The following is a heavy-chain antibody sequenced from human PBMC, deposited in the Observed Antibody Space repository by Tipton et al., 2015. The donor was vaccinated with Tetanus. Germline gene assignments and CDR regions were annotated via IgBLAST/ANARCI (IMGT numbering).Heavy chain of an antibody. D-gene: IGHD6-25*01. CDR1: GGSISSRNYY. CDR3: ARMQRYGMDV. V-gene: IGHV4-39*07. J-gene: IGHJ6*02. CDR2: IYHSGTT. Sequence: TLSLTCIVSGGSISSRNYYWGWIRQPPGKGLEWIGSIYHSGTTYYKPSLRSRVTMSVDTSKIQFSLRLNSVTAADTAVYYCARMQRYGMDVWGQGTTVTVSS.